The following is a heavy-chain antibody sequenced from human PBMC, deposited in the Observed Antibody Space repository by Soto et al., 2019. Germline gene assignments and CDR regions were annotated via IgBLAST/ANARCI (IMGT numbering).Heavy chain of an antibody. CDR3: ASRAGSGSYLDY. CDR2: INPSGGST. J-gene: IGHJ4*02. CDR1: GYTFTSYY. D-gene: IGHD3-10*01. Sequence: QVQLVQSGAEVKKPGASVKVSCKASGYTFTSYYMHWVRQAPGQGLEWMGIINPSGGSTSYAKKFQGRVTMTRDTSTSTVYMELSSLRSEDTAVYYCASRAGSGSYLDYWGQGTLVTVSS. V-gene: IGHV1-46*03.